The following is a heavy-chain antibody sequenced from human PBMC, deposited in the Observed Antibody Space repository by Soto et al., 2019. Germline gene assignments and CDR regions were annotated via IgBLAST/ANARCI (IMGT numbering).Heavy chain of an antibody. D-gene: IGHD3-22*01. V-gene: IGHV3-11*01. CDR3: AKMSSENYYDPVFS. CDR2: ISSSGNII. Sequence: QVQLVESGGGLVKTGGSLRIVCEASGFTFSDYYMSWVRQAPGKGLEWVSYISSSGNIIYYADSVKGRFTISRDNAKNSVYLQMKSLRVDDKALYFCAKMSSENYYDPVFSWGQGTLVTVSS. J-gene: IGHJ4*02. CDR1: GFTFSDYY.